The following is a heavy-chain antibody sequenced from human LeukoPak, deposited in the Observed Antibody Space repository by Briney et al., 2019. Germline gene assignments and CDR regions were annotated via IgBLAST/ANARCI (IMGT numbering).Heavy chain of an antibody. CDR3: ARDPTHHNWFDP. CDR1: GGSISSGSYY. J-gene: IGHJ5*02. V-gene: IGHV4-61*02. Sequence: SETLSLTCTVSGGSISSGSYYWSWIRQPAGKGLEWIGRIYTSGSTNYNPSLKSRVTMSVDTSKNQFSLKLSSVTAADTAVYYCARDPTHHNWFDPWGQGTLVTVSS. CDR2: IYTSGST.